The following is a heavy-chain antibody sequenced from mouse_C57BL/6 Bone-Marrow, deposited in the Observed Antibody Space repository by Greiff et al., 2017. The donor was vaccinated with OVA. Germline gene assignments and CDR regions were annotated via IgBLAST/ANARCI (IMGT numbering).Heavy chain of an antibody. CDR3: ARRPSYWYFDV. Sequence: EVQGVESGGDLVKPGGSLKLSCAASGFTFSSYGMSWVRQTPDKRLEWVATISSGGSYTYYPDSVKGRFTISRDNAKNTLYLQMSSLKSEDTAMYYCARRPSYWYFDVWGTGTTVTVSS. J-gene: IGHJ1*03. CDR2: ISSGGSYT. V-gene: IGHV5-6*01. CDR1: GFTFSSYG. D-gene: IGHD2-10*02.